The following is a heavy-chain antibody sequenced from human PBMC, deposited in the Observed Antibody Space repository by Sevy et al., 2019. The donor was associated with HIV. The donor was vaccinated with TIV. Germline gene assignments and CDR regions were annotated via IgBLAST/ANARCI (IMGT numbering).Heavy chain of an antibody. J-gene: IGHJ5*02. CDR1: GYTFTGYY. V-gene: IGHV1-2*02. Sequence: ASVKVSCKASGYTFTGYYMHWVRQAPGQGLEWMGWINPNSGGTNYAQKFQGRVTMTRDTSISTAYMELSRLRSDDTAVYYCARELEKSAAGRVGLPSDPWAREPWSPSPQ. CDR3: ARELEKSAAGRVGLPSDP. D-gene: IGHD6-13*01. CDR2: INPNSGGT.